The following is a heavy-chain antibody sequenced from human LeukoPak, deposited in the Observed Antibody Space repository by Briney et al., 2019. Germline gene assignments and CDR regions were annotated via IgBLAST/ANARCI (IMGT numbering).Heavy chain of an antibody. J-gene: IGHJ4*02. V-gene: IGHV1-46*01. CDR1: GYTFTSYY. CDR3: AREGFTVIEGGGEYFDY. CDR2: INPSGGST. Sequence: ASVKVSCKASGYTFTSYYMHWVRQAPGQGLEWMGIINPSGGSTSYAQKFQGRVTMTRDMSTCTVYMELSSLRSEDTAVYYCAREGFTVIEGGGEYFDYWGQGTLVTVSS. D-gene: IGHD3-22*01.